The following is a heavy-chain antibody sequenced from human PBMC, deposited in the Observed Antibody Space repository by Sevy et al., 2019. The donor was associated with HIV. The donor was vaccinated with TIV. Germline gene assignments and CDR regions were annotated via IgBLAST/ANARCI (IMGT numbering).Heavy chain of an antibody. Sequence: GGSLRLSCAASGFTFSSYWMSWVRQAPGKGLEWVANIKQDGSGKYYVDSVKGRFTISRDNAKNSLYLQMNSLRAEDTAVYYCAREVPVDTAMADAFDIWGQGTMVTVSS. CDR3: AREVPVDTAMADAFDI. D-gene: IGHD5-18*01. CDR2: IKQDGSGK. J-gene: IGHJ3*02. CDR1: GFTFSSYW. V-gene: IGHV3-7*01.